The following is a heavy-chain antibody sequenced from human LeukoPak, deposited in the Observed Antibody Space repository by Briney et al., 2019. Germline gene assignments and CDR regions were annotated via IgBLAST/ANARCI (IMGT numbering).Heavy chain of an antibody. CDR1: GYTFTGYY. J-gene: IGHJ4*02. V-gene: IGHV1-2*06. Sequence: ASVKVSCKASGYTFTGYYMHWVRQAPGQGLEWMGRINPNSGGTNYAQKFQGRVTMTRGTSINTAYMDLSRLRSDGTAVYYCARGRNSVYYFNVVAPSYFDYWGQGTLVTVSS. D-gene: IGHD3-22*01. CDR3: ARGRNSVYYFNVVAPSYFDY. CDR2: INPNSGGT.